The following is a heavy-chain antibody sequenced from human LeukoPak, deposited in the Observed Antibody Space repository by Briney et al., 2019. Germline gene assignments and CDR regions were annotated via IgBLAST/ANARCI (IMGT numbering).Heavy chain of an antibody. D-gene: IGHD1-1*01. CDR3: TTDRRDWNPRD. CDR2: IKSKTDGGTI. CDR1: GFTFSNAW. Sequence: GGSLRLSCAASGFTFSNAWMSWVRQAPGKGLEWVGRIKSKTDGGTIDYAAPGKGRFTISRDDSKTTLYLQMNSLKTEDTAVYYCTTDRRDWNPRDWGQGTLGTVSS. J-gene: IGHJ4*02. V-gene: IGHV3-15*01.